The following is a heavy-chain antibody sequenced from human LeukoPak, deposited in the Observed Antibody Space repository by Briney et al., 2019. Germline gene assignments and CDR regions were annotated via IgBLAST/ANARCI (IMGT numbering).Heavy chain of an antibody. J-gene: IGHJ5*02. Sequence: ASVKVSCKVSGYTLTELSMHWVRQAPGQGLEWMGGIIPIFGTANYAQKFQGRVTITADESTSTAYMELSSLRSEDTAVYYCARDRGYYDILTGYSNWFDPWGQGTLVTVSS. CDR3: ARDRGYYDILTGYSNWFDP. V-gene: IGHV1-69*13. CDR2: IIPIFGTA. CDR1: GYTLTELS. D-gene: IGHD3-9*01.